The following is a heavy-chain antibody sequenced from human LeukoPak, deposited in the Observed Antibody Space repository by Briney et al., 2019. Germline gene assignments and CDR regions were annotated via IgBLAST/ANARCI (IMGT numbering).Heavy chain of an antibody. J-gene: IGHJ5*02. Sequence: SETLSLTCTVSGGSISSGSYYWSWIRQPAGKGLEWIGRIYTSGSTNYNPSLKSRVTISVDTSKNQFSLKLSSVTAADTAVYYCAREYDFWSGRPPLSWFDPWGQGTLVTVSS. V-gene: IGHV4-61*02. D-gene: IGHD3-3*01. CDR1: GGSISSGSYY. CDR3: AREYDFWSGRPPLSWFDP. CDR2: IYTSGST.